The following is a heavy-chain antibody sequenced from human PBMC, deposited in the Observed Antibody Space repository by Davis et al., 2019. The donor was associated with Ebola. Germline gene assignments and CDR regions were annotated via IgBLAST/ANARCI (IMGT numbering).Heavy chain of an antibody. CDR2: IYYSGST. V-gene: IGHV4-30-4*01. CDR1: GGSISSGDYY. CDR3: ARDRGDGYNLQAFSFDY. J-gene: IGHJ4*02. Sequence: LRLSCTVSGGSISSGDYYWSWIRQPPGKGLEWIGYIYYSGSTYYNPSLESRVTISVDTSKNQFSLKLSSLTAADTAVYYCARDRGDGYNLQAFSFDYWGQGTLVTVSS. D-gene: IGHD5-24*01.